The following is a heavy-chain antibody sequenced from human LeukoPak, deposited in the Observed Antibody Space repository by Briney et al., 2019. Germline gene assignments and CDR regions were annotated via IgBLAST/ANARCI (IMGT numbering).Heavy chain of an antibody. CDR1: GFTFSSYW. CDR2: IKQDGSEK. CDR3: ARNPWTYYYDSNGYFDY. D-gene: IGHD3-22*01. J-gene: IGHJ4*02. Sequence: PGGSLRLSCAASGFTFSSYWMSWVRQAPGKGLEWVANIKQDGSEKYYVDSVKGRFTISRDNAKNSLYLQMNSLRAEDTAVYYCARNPWTYYYDSNGYFDYWGQGTLVTVSS. V-gene: IGHV3-7*01.